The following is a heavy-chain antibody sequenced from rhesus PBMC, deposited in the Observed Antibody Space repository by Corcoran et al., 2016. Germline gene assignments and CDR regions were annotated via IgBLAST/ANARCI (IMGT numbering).Heavy chain of an antibody. CDR2: INGKSCGP. Sequence: QVQLQESGPGLVKPSETLSLTCTVSGASISSNWWSWSRQPPGKGLEWIGEINGKSCGPNYNPSPKSRVTMSKDASKNQFSLRLSSVTAAYTAVYYCAIEKNRNLGSWGQGVLVTVSS. CDR3: AIEKNRNLGS. J-gene: IGHJ4*01. CDR1: GASISSNW. V-gene: IGHV4-80*01. D-gene: IGHD5-24*01.